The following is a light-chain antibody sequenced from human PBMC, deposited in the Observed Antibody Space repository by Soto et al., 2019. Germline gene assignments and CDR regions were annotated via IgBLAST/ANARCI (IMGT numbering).Light chain of an antibody. Sequence: EIVMTQSPATLSVSPGERATLSGRASQCVSSNLAWYQQKPGQAPRLLIYGASTRATGIPARFSGSGSGTEFTLTISSLQSEDFAVYYCQQYHNWWTFGQGTKVEIK. CDR1: QCVSSN. CDR2: GAS. J-gene: IGKJ1*01. CDR3: QQYHNWWT. V-gene: IGKV3-15*01.